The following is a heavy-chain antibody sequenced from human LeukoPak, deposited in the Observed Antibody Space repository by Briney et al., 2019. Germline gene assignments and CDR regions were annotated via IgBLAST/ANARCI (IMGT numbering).Heavy chain of an antibody. V-gene: IGHV3-64D*06. Sequence: GGSLRLSCSASGFPFSSYAMHWVRQAPGQGLESVSDISNNGGSTYYPDPVKGRFTISRDNSKNTLYLQMSGLRAEDTAVYYCVKALTTVTTAFDYWGQGTLVTVSS. D-gene: IGHD4-17*01. J-gene: IGHJ4*02. CDR2: ISNNGGST. CDR1: GFPFSSYA. CDR3: VKALTTVTTAFDY.